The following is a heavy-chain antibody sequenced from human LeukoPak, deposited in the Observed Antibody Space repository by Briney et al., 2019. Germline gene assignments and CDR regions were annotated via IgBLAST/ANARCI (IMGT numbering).Heavy chain of an antibody. Sequence: SETLSLTCAVYGGSFNGYYWTWIRQPPGKGLEWIGEINHSGDTNYNPSLKSRVTISVDTSKNQFSLKLTSVTAADTAVYYCARDGYGSGWDYWGQGTLVTVSS. CDR3: ARDGYGSGWDY. V-gene: IGHV4-34*01. CDR2: INHSGDT. J-gene: IGHJ4*02. CDR1: GGSFNGYY. D-gene: IGHD3-10*01.